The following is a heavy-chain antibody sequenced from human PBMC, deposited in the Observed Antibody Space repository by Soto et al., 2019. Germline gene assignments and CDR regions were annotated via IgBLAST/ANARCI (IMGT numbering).Heavy chain of an antibody. CDR2: ISAYNGNT. D-gene: IGHD5-12*01. CDR3: ARGGYSGYDPLYYYGMDV. CDR1: CYTFTSYG. J-gene: IGHJ6*02. Sequence: SEKVSCKASCYTFTSYGISWVRQAPVQGLEWMGWISAYNGNTNYAQKLQGRVTMTTDTSTSTAYMELRSLRSDDTAVYYCARGGYSGYDPLYYYGMDVWGQGTTVTVSS. V-gene: IGHV1-18*04.